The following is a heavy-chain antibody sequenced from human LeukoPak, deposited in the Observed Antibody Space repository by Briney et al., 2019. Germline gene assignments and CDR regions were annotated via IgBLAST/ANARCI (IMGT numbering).Heavy chain of an antibody. J-gene: IGHJ5*02. D-gene: IGHD2-8*02. CDR2: IKQDGSEK. V-gene: IGHV3-7*01. CDR3: ARDARTDSPFSWSDP. CDR1: GFTFRSYW. Sequence: GGSLRLSCAASGFTFRSYWMSWVRQAPGKGLEWVAKIKQDGSEKYYVDSVKGRLTISRDNGKNTLYLQMDTLRAEDTAVYYCARDARTDSPFSWSDPWGQGTLVTVSS.